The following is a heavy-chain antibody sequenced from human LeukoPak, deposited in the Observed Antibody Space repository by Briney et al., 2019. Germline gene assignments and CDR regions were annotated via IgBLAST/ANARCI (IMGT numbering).Heavy chain of an antibody. CDR3: AKKGSIDANYFDY. Sequence: QPGGSLRLSCAASGFTFSSYAMSWVRQAPGKGLEWVSAISGSGGSTDYPDSVTGRFTISRDNSKNTPYLQMNSLRAEDTAVYYCAKKGSIDANYFDYWGQGTLVTVSS. J-gene: IGHJ4*02. V-gene: IGHV3-23*01. CDR1: GFTFSSYA. CDR2: ISGSGGST. D-gene: IGHD6-13*01.